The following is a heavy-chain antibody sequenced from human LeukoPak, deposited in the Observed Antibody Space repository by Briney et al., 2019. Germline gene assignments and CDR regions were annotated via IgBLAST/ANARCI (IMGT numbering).Heavy chain of an antibody. D-gene: IGHD6-13*01. Sequence: GESLKISCKGSGNSFTSYWIGWVRQMPGKGLEWMGIIYPGDSDTRYSPSFQGQVTISADKSISTAYLQWSSLKASDTAMYYCARSAAAGTKSNWFDPWGQGTLVTVSS. V-gene: IGHV5-51*01. J-gene: IGHJ5*02. CDR1: GNSFTSYW. CDR2: IYPGDSDT. CDR3: ARSAAAGTKSNWFDP.